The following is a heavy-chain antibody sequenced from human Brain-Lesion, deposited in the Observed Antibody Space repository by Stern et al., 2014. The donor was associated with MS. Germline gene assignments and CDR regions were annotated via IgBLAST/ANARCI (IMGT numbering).Heavy chain of an antibody. D-gene: IGHD5-12*01. V-gene: IGHV5-51*03. CDR2: IFPRDSNT. CDR3: ARSPATPSGYDRFDY. J-gene: IGHJ4*02. Sequence: VQLVESGAEVKKPGESLKISCEASGYLFDDYWIGWVRQMSGRGLELVAIIFPRDSNTRYSPSVQGPVTISADKSISTAHLPWRGLRASAPAMYSCARSPATPSGYDRFDYWGQGALVTVSS. CDR1: GYLFDDYW.